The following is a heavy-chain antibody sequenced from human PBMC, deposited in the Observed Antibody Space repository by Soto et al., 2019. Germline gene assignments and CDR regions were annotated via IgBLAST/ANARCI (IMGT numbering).Heavy chain of an antibody. CDR2: IWHDGINK. V-gene: IGHV3-33*01. D-gene: IGHD3-3*02. J-gene: IGHJ4*02. CDR3: AREGRAFFDY. Sequence: QVQLVESGGGVVQPGRSLRLSCAASGFGFSSFGMHWVRQAPGKGLEWVAMIWHDGINKYYVDSVKGRFTISRDNSESTLYLQMNSLRGEDTAVYYRAREGRAFFDYWGQGTLVTVSS. CDR1: GFGFSSFG.